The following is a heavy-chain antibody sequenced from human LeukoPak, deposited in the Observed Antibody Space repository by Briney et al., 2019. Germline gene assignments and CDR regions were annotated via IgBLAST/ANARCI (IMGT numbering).Heavy chain of an antibody. CDR3: ARYVDIVATIIDY. Sequence: SETLSLTCTVSGGSISSSSYYWGWIRQPLGKGLEWIGSIYYSGSTYYNPSLKSRVTISVDTSKNQFSLKLSSVTAADTAVYYCARYVDIVATIIDYWGQGTLVTVSS. D-gene: IGHD5-12*01. CDR2: IYYSGST. CDR1: GGSISSSSYY. J-gene: IGHJ4*02. V-gene: IGHV4-39*07.